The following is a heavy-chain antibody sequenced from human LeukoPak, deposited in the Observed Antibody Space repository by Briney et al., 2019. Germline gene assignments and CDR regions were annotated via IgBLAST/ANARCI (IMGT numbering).Heavy chain of an antibody. CDR3: ARVPSGGPFDY. Sequence: GASVKVSCKASGYNFTSYGITWVRQAPGQGLEWMGWISAYNGNTNYAQRLQGRVTMTTDTSTSTAYMELRGLTSDDTAVYYCARVPSGGPFDYWGQGTLVTVSS. CDR2: ISAYNGNT. J-gene: IGHJ4*02. V-gene: IGHV1-18*01. D-gene: IGHD2-15*01. CDR1: GYNFTSYG.